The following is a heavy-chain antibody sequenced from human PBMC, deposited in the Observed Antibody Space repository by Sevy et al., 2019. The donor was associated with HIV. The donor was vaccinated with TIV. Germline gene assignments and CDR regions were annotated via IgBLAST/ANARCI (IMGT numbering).Heavy chain of an antibody. V-gene: IGHV3-30-3*01. J-gene: IGHJ6*02. CDR2: ISYDGSDK. CDR3: ARPRANYVDHYFFYAMDV. Sequence: GGSLRLSCTASGFAFTNYYAMHWVRQAPGKGLEWVALISYDGSDKFYADSVKGHFTITRDNFKNTLYQQMNGLTTEDTAVYYCARPRANYVDHYFFYAMDVWGQGTTVTVSS. CDR1: GFAFTNYYA. D-gene: IGHD4-17*01.